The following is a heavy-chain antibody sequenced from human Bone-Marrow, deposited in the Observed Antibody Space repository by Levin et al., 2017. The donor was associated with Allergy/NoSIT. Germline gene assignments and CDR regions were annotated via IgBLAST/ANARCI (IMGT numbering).Heavy chain of an antibody. CDR1: GYTFTGYY. CDR2: INPNSGGT. D-gene: IGHD6-19*01. V-gene: IGHV1-2*06. CDR3: ARRIYSSGWPPRRGAFDI. J-gene: IGHJ3*02. Sequence: GESLKISCKASGYTFTGYYMHWVRQAPGQGLEWMGRINPNSGGTNYAQKFQGRVTMTRDTSISTAYMELSRLRSDDTAVYYCARRIYSSGWPPRRGAFDIWGQGTMVTVSS.